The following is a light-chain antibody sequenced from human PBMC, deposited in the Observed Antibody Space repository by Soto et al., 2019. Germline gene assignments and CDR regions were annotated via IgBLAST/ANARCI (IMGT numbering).Light chain of an antibody. CDR2: EAS. Sequence: DIQMTQSPSSLSASVGDRVTITCRTSQSISNHLHWYQQTPGKAPNLMIYEASTWQSGVPSRFSGSGSGTDFTLTISSLQPEDFATYYCQQSYRTPWTFGQGTKVDIK. J-gene: IGKJ1*01. CDR1: QSISNH. V-gene: IGKV1-39*01. CDR3: QQSYRTPWT.